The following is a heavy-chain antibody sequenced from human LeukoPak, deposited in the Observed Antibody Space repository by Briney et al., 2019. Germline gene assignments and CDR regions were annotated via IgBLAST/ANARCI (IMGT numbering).Heavy chain of an antibody. J-gene: IGHJ1*01. CDR2: ITGSGGNT. V-gene: IGHV3-23*01. Sequence: GGSLRLSCAASGFTFSSYAMSWVRQAPGKGLEWVSGITGSGGNTYYADSVKGRFTISRDNSKNTLYLEMKSLRAEDTAVYYCAKGYNSGRYSENFQYWGQGTLVTVSS. D-gene: IGHD1-26*01. CDR1: GFTFSSYA. CDR3: AKGYNSGRYSENFQY.